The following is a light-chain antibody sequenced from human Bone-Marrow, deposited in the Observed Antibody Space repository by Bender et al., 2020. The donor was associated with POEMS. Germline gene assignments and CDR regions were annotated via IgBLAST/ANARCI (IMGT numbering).Light chain of an antibody. J-gene: IGLJ2*01. CDR3: SSYTTNRLRV. CDR1: SSDVGGNGY. CDR2: NVN. Sequence: QSALTQPASVSGSPGQSIIITCTGTSSDVGGNGYVSWYQHHPGKAPKVIIYNVNNRPSGVSNRFSGSKSGNTASLTISGLQAEDESEYYCSSYTTNRLRVFGGGTKLAVL. V-gene: IGLV2-14*03.